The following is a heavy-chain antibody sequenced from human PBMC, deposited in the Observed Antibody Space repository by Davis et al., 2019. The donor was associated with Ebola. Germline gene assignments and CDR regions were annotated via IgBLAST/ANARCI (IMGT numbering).Heavy chain of an antibody. CDR1: GGSISSSSYY. V-gene: IGHV4-39*01. J-gene: IGHJ5*02. D-gene: IGHD2-21*02. CDR3: ARLKTLLTAIRA. CDR2: IYYSGST. Sequence: PSETLSLTCTVSGGSISSSSYYWGWIRQPPGKGLEWIGSIYYSGSTYYNPSLKSRVTISVDTSKNQFSLKLSSVTAADTAVYYCARLKTLLTAIRAWGQGTLVTVSS.